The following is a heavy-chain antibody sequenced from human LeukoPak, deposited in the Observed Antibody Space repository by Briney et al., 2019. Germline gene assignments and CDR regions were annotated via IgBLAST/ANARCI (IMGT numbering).Heavy chain of an antibody. CDR1: GFTFSSYG. J-gene: IGHJ6*03. CDR2: IRYDGSNK. CDR3: AKRGNYSNFNYYYYMDV. D-gene: IGHD4-11*01. Sequence: GGSLRLSCAASGFTFSSYGMHWVRQAPGKGLEWVAFIRYDGSNKYYADSVKGRFTISRDNPKNTLYLQVNRLRAEDTAVYYCAKRGNYSNFNYYYYMDVWGKGTTVTASS. V-gene: IGHV3-30*02.